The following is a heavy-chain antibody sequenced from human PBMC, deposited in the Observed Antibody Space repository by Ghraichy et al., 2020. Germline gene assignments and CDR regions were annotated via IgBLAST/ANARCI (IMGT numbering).Heavy chain of an antibody. CDR3: ARVGYGGSYYGVDY. Sequence: LSLTCAASGFTFSSYSMNWVRQAPGKGLEWVSYISSSSSTIYYADSVKGRFTISRDNAKNSLYLQMNSLRDEDTAVYYCARVGYGGSYYGVDYWGQGTLVTVSS. D-gene: IGHD1-26*01. CDR1: GFTFSSYS. J-gene: IGHJ4*02. CDR2: ISSSSSTI. V-gene: IGHV3-48*02.